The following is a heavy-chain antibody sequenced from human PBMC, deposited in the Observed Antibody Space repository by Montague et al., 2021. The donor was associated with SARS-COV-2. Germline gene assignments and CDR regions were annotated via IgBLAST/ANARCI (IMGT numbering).Heavy chain of an antibody. J-gene: IGHJ3*02. CDR2: IYYSGTT. CDR1: GGSITRNYY. V-gene: IGHV4-39*01. D-gene: IGHD3-10*01. CDR3: ARPLVRGVPKAFDI. Sequence: SETLSLTCTVSGGSITRNYYWGRIRQPPGKGLEWVGNIYYSGTTFINPXXESRVTISVDASKNQFSLNLTSVTAADTAVYYCARPLVRGVPKAFDIWGQGALVIVSS.